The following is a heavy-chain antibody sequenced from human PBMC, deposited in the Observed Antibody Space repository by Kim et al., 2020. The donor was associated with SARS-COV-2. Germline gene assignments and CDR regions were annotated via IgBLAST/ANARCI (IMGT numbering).Heavy chain of an antibody. CDR3: VKATRLRPLDY. Sequence: TYYADSVKGRCTIYRDNSKNTLYLHMSSLRAEDTAVYYCVKATRLRPLDYWGQGTLVTVSS. V-gene: IGHV3-64D*09. CDR2: T. J-gene: IGHJ4*02.